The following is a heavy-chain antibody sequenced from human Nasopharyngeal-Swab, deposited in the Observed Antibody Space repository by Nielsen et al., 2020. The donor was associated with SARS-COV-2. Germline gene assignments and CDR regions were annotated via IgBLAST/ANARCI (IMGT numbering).Heavy chain of an antibody. CDR2: IIPIFGTA. V-gene: IGHV1-69*13. J-gene: IGHJ4*02. CDR1: GCTFSRYA. D-gene: IGHD6-13*01. CDR3: ATIAAAGMEAFDY. Sequence: SVKVSCKASGCTFSRYAISWVRQAPGQGLEWMGGIIPIFGTANYAQKFQGRVTITADESTSTAYMELSSLRSEDKAVYYCATIAAAGMEAFDYWGQGTLVTVSS.